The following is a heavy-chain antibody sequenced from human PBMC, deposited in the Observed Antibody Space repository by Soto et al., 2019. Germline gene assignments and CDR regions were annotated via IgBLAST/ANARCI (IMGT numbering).Heavy chain of an antibody. CDR3: ARGTYYYDSSGYYHFDY. V-gene: IGHV4-59*01. J-gene: IGHJ4*02. CDR2: IYYSGST. Sequence: SETLSLTCTVSGGSISSYYWSWIRQPPGKGLEWIGYIYYSGSTNYNPSLKSRVTISVDTSKNQFSLKLSSVTAADTAVYYCARGTYYYDSSGYYHFDYSGQGTLVTVSS. D-gene: IGHD3-22*01. CDR1: GGSISSYY.